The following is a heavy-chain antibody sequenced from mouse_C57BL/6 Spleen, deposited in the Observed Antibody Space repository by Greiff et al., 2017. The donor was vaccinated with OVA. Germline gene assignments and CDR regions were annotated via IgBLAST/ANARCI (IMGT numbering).Heavy chain of an antibody. V-gene: IGHV1-82*01. CDR2: IYPGDGDT. CDR3: ARSVDYGYAMDY. J-gene: IGHJ4*01. Sequence: VQLVESGPELVKPGASVKISCKASGYAFSSSWMNWVKQRPGKGLEWIGRIYPGDGDTNYNGKFKGKATLTADKSSSTAYMQLSSLTSEDSAVYFCARSVDYGYAMDYWGQGTSVTVSS. CDR1: GYAFSSSW. D-gene: IGHD2-4*01.